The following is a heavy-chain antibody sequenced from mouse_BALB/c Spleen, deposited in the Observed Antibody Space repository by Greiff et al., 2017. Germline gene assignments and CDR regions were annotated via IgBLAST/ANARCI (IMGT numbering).Heavy chain of an antibody. V-gene: IGHV1S56*01. D-gene: IGHD1-3*01. CDR3: ARETRSGAWFAY. CDR1: GYTFTSYY. Sequence: VQLQQSGPELVKPGASVRISCKASGYTFTSYYIHWVKQRPGQGLEWIGWIYPGNVNTKYNEKFKGKATLTADKSSSTAYMQLSSLTSEDSAVYFCARETRSGAWFAYWGQGTLVTVSA. J-gene: IGHJ3*01. CDR2: IYPGNVNT.